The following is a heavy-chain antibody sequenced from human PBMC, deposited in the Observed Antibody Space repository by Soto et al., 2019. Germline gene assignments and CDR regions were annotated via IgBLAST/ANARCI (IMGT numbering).Heavy chain of an antibody. V-gene: IGHV1-3*01. J-gene: IGHJ4*02. D-gene: IGHD3-10*01. CDR2: INAGNGNT. Sequence: QVQLVQSGAEVKKPGVSVKVACKASGYTFTSYAMHWVRQAPGQRLEWMGWINAGNGNTKYSQKFQGRVTITRDTSASTAYMELSSLRSEDTAVYYCASGHRFGELAADYWGQGTLVTVSS. CDR3: ASGHRFGELAADY. CDR1: GYTFTSYA.